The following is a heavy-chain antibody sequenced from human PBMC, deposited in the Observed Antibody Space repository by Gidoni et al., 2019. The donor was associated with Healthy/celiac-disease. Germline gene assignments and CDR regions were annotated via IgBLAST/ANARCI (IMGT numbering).Heavy chain of an antibody. CDR3: VSAYSSSYSFDY. CDR2: ISSSSSTI. D-gene: IGHD6-6*01. Sequence: EVQLVESGGGLVQPGGSLRLSCAASGFTFSSYSMNWVRQAPGKGLEWVSYISSSSSTIYYADSVKGRFTISRDNAKNSLYLQMNSLRDEDTAVYYCVSAYSSSYSFDYWGQGTLVTVSS. CDR1: GFTFSSYS. V-gene: IGHV3-48*02. J-gene: IGHJ4*02.